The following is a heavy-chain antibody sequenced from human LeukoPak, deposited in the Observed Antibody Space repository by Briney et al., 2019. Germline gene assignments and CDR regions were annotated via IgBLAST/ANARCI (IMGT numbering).Heavy chain of an antibody. CDR2: INTNTGNP. Sequence: EASVKVSCKASGYTFTTYTINWVRQAPGQGLEWMGWINTNTGNPTYAQAFTGRFVFSLDTSLTTAYLQISALKAEDTAVYYCARMSREVATMLDYWGQGTLVTVSS. CDR1: GYTFTTYT. J-gene: IGHJ4*02. CDR3: ARMSREVATMLDY. D-gene: IGHD4/OR15-4a*01. V-gene: IGHV7-4-1*02.